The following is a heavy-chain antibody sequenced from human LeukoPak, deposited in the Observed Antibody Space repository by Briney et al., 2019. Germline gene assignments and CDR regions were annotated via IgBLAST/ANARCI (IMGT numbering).Heavy chain of an antibody. V-gene: IGHV3-15*01. Sequence: GGSLRLSCAASGFTVSSSSMSWVRLGPGKGLEWVGRIKSKTDGGTTDYAAPVKGRFTISRDDSKNTLYLQMNSLKTEDTAVYYCTTDRVDIVVVAAANFYYYYGMDVWGQGTTVTVSS. CDR2: IKSKTDGGTT. CDR1: GFTVSSSS. J-gene: IGHJ6*02. D-gene: IGHD2-2*03. CDR3: TTDRVDIVVVAAANFYYYYGMDV.